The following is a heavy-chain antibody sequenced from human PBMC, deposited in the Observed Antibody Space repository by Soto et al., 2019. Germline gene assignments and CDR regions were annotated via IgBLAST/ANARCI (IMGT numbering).Heavy chain of an antibody. CDR1: GYTFTSYG. D-gene: IGHD1-20*01. Sequence: QVQLVQSGAEVKKPGASVKVSCKASGYTFTSYGISWVRQAPGQGLEWMGWISAYNGNTNYAQKLQGRVTMTTDTSTSPAYMELRSLRSDDTAVYYWARDQITGKVDSPPYGMDVWGQGPTVTVSS. CDR2: ISAYNGNT. J-gene: IGHJ6*02. V-gene: IGHV1-18*01. CDR3: ARDQITGKVDSPPYGMDV.